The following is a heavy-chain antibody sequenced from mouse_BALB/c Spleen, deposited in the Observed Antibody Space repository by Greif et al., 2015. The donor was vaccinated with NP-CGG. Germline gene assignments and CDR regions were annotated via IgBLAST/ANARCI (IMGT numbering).Heavy chain of an antibody. CDR3: ASDADYAMDY. CDR2: IWSGGST. CDR1: GFSLTSYG. D-gene: IGHD2-3*01. Sequence: VKLVESGPGLVQPSQSLSITCTVSGFSLTSYGVHWVRQSPGKGLEWLGVIWSGGSTDYNAAFISRLSISKDNSKSQVFFKMNSLQADDTAIYYCASDADYAMDYWGQGTSVTVSS. V-gene: IGHV2-4-1*01. J-gene: IGHJ4*01.